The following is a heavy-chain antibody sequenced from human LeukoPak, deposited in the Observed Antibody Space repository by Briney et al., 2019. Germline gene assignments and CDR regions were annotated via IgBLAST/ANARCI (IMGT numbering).Heavy chain of an antibody. Sequence: GASVKVSCKASGGTFSSYAISWVRQAPGQGLEWVGRIIPIFGTANYAQKFQGRVTITTDESTSTAYMELSSLRSEDTAVYYCARPLXRDGHNVRDAFDIWGQGTMVTVSS. CDR2: IIPIFGTA. V-gene: IGHV1-69*05. CDR3: ARPLXRDGHNVRDAFDI. D-gene: IGHD5-24*01. J-gene: IGHJ3*02. CDR1: GGTFSSYA.